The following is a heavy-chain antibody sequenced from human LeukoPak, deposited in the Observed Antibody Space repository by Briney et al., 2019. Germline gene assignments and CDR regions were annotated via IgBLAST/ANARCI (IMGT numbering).Heavy chain of an antibody. V-gene: IGHV4-39*01. CDR1: GSSISSSGYY. CDR3: ARHEYSGSYYGLSWFDP. D-gene: IGHD1-26*01. Sequence: SETLSLTCTVSGSSISSSGYYWGWIRQPPGKGLEWIASIYYSGSTYYNPSLKSRVTISVDTSKNQLSLRLSSLTAADTAVYYCARHEYSGSYYGLSWFDPWGQGTLVTVSS. J-gene: IGHJ5*02. CDR2: IYYSGST.